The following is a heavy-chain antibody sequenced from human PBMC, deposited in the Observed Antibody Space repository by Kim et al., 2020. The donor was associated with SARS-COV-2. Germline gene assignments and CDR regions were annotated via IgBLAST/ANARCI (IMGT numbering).Heavy chain of an antibody. V-gene: IGHV1-24*01. CDR1: GYTLTELS. CDR2: FDPEDCET. Sequence: ASVKVSCKVSGYTLTELSMHWVRQAPGKGLELMVGFDPEDCETIYAQKFQGRVTMTEDTSTDTAYMELSSLRSEDTAVYYCATSCSITSCHWFDPWGQGTLVTVSS. CDR3: ATSCSITSCHWFDP. D-gene: IGHD2-2*01. J-gene: IGHJ5*02.